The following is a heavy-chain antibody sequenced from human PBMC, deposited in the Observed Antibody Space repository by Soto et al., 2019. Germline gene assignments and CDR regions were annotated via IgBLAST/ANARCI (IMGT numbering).Heavy chain of an antibody. Sequence: PSETLSLTCTVSGDSISSSKWWSWVRQPPGKGLEWIGEIYHSGSTNYNPSLKSRVIISVDKSKNQFSLKLSSVTDADTAVYYCARGERQQQRDCWGQGTLVTVSS. CDR3: ARGERQQQRDC. V-gene: IGHV4-4*02. CDR1: GDSISSSKW. D-gene: IGHD6-13*01. J-gene: IGHJ4*02. CDR2: IYHSGST.